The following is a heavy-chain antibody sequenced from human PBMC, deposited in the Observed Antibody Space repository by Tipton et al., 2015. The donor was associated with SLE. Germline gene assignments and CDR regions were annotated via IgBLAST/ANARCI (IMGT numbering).Heavy chain of an antibody. CDR3: ARDVGAVSWGV. CDR2: IYYSGST. Sequence: TLSLTCTVSGGSISSYYWSWIRQPPGKGLEWIGYIYYSGSTKYNPSLKSRVTISVDTSKNQFSLKLSPVTAADTAVYYCARDVGAVSWGVWGKGTTVTVSS. V-gene: IGHV4-59*01. J-gene: IGHJ6*04. CDR1: GGSISSYY. D-gene: IGHD1-26*01.